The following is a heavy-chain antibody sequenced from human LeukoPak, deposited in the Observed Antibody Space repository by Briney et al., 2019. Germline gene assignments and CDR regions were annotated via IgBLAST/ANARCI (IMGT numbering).Heavy chain of an antibody. Sequence: GGSLRLSCAASGFTFSSYGMHWVRQAPGKGLEWVAVISYDGSNKYYADSVKGRFTISRDNSKNTLYLQMSSLRAEDTAVYYCAKDSYGYHYYYYMDVRGKGTTVTVSS. CDR3: AKDSYGYHYYYYMDV. J-gene: IGHJ6*03. D-gene: IGHD5-18*01. CDR1: GFTFSSYG. CDR2: ISYDGSNK. V-gene: IGHV3-30*18.